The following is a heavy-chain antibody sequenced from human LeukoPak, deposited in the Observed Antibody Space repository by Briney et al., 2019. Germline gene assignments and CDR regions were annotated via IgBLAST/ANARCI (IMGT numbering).Heavy chain of an antibody. V-gene: IGHV3-64*01. J-gene: IGHJ4*02. D-gene: IGHD2-2*01. CDR1: GFTFSNYA. Sequence: GGSLRLSCVASGFTFSNYAMHWVRQAPGQGLEYVSAISSTGGSTYYANSVKGRFTISRDNSKNTLCLQMGSLRAEDMAVYYCARGPFYCSSTSCYTFDYWGQGTLVTVSS. CDR3: ARGPFYCSSTSCYTFDY. CDR2: ISSTGGST.